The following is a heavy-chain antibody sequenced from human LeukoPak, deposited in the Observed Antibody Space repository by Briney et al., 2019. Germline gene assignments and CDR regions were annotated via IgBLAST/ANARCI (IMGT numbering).Heavy chain of an antibody. CDR2: MNPNSGNT. Sequence: GSVKVSCKASGYTFTSYDINWVRQATGQGLEWMGWMNPNSGNTGYALKFQGRVTMTRNTSISTAYMELSSLRSEDTAVYYCARMRDSSYYYYYGMDVWGQGTTVTVSS. CDR1: GYTFTSYD. J-gene: IGHJ6*02. V-gene: IGHV1-8*01. D-gene: IGHD2-15*01. CDR3: ARMRDSSYYYYYGMDV.